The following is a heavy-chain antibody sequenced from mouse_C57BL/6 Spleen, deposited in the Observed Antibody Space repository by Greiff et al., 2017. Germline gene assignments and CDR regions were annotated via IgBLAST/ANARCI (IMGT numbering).Heavy chain of an antibody. CDR2: IYPGSGST. Sequence: QVQLQQPGAELVKPGASVKMSCKASGYTFTSYWITWVKQRPGQGLEWIGDIYPGSGSTNYNEKFKSKATLTVDTSSSTAYRQLSSLTSEDSAVYYCARGYGSSYENFDYWGQGTTLTVSS. D-gene: IGHD1-1*01. CDR1: GYTFTSYW. V-gene: IGHV1-55*01. CDR3: ARGYGSSYENFDY. J-gene: IGHJ2*01.